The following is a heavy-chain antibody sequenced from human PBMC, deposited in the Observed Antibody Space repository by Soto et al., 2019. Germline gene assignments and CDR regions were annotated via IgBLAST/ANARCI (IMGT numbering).Heavy chain of an antibody. CDR3: ARDGGSY. CDR2: ISYDGSNK. V-gene: IGHV3-30-3*01. Sequence: QVQLVESGGGVVQPGTSLRLSCAASGFTFRSYAMHWVRQAPGKGLEWVAVISYDGSNKYYADSVKGRFTISRDNSKNTLYLQMNPLRAEDTALYHCARDGGSYWGQGTPVIVSS. D-gene: IGHD3-16*01. J-gene: IGHJ4*02. CDR1: GFTFRSYA.